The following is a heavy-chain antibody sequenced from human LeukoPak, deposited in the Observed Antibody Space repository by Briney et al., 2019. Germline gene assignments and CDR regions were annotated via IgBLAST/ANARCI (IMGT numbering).Heavy chain of an antibody. CDR1: GYTFTGYY. V-gene: IGHV1-2*06. CDR2: INPNSGGT. J-gene: IGHJ4*02. Sequence: GASVKVSCKASGYTFTGYYMHWVRQAPGQGPEWMGRINPNSGGTNYAQKFQGRVTMTRDTSISTAYMELSRLRSDDTAVYYCARGYDYYDSSGYIDYWGQGTLVTVSS. CDR3: ARGYDYYDSSGYIDY. D-gene: IGHD3-22*01.